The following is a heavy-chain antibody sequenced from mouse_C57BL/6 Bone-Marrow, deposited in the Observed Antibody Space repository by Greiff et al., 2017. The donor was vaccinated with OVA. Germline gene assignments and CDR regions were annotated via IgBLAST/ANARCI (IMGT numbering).Heavy chain of an antibody. CDR1: GYTFTSYT. CDR2: INPSSGYT. Sequence: VQGVESGAELARPGASVKMSCKASGYTFTSYTMHWVKQRPGQGLEWIGYINPSSGYTKYNQKFKDKATLTADKSSSTAYMQLSSLTSEDSAVYYCARSNWDGAYWGQGTLVTVSA. J-gene: IGHJ3*01. V-gene: IGHV1-4*01. D-gene: IGHD4-1*02. CDR3: ARSNWDGAY.